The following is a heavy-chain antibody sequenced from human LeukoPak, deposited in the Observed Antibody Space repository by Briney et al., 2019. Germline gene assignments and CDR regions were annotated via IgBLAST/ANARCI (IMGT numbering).Heavy chain of an antibody. Sequence: GGSLRLSCAASGFTFSSYGMHWVRQAPGKGLEWVAVILSDGSKEFYTDSVKGRFTISRDNSKNTLYLQMNSLRAEDTAVYYCAKASGYDFWSGYYLYYFDYWGQGTLVTVSS. CDR2: ILSDGSKE. CDR1: GFTFSSYG. D-gene: IGHD3-3*01. V-gene: IGHV3-33*06. J-gene: IGHJ4*02. CDR3: AKASGYDFWSGYYLYYFDY.